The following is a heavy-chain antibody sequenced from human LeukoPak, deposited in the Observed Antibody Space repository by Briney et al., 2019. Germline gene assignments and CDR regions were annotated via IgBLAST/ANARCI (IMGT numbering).Heavy chain of an antibody. J-gene: IGHJ4*02. V-gene: IGHV3-15*01. CDR2: IKSNTVGGTT. D-gene: IGHD4-17*01. CDR3: VTEYYGAYNF. CDR1: GFTFTDAW. Sequence: GGSLRLSCAASGFTFTDAWMSWVRQAPGKGLEWVGHIKSNTVGGTTDYIAPVKGRLSISRDDSTDSLYLQINSLKTEDIAVYFCVTEYYGAYNFWGQGALVIVSS.